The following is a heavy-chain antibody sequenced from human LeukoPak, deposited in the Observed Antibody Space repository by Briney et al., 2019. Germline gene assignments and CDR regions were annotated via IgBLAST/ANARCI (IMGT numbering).Heavy chain of an antibody. V-gene: IGHV3-21*01. CDR3: ARENDYGDYGNAFDI. CDR1: GFTFDDYA. J-gene: IGHJ3*02. CDR2: ISSSSSYI. D-gene: IGHD4-17*01. Sequence: PGGSLRLSCAASGFTFDDYAMHWVRQAPGKGLEWVSSISSSSSYIYYADSVKGRFTISRDNAKNSLYLQMNSLRAEDTAVYYCARENDYGDYGNAFDIWGQGTMVTVSS.